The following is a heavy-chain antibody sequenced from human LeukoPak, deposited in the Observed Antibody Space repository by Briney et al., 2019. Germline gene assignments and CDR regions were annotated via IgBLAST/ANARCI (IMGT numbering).Heavy chain of an antibody. CDR2: IYSSGST. D-gene: IGHD5-12*01. J-gene: IGHJ3*02. CDR3: ARRYSGYGNAFDI. V-gene: IGHV4-59*08. Sequence: PSETLSLTCTVSGGSISSYYWSWIRQPPGKGLEWIGYIYSSGSTNYSPSLKSRVTISVDTSKNQFSLKLYSVTAADTAVYYCARRYSGYGNAFDIWGQGTVVTVSS. CDR1: GGSISSYY.